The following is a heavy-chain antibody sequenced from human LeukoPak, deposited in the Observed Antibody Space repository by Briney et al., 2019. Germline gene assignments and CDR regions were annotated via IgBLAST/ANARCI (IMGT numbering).Heavy chain of an antibody. V-gene: IGHV4-34*01. CDR1: GGSFSGYY. Sequence: SETLSLTCAVYGGSFSGYYWSWIRQPPGKGLEWIGEINHSGSTNYNPSLKSRVTISVDTSKNQFSLKLSSVTAADTAVYYCARLYSYGRVDYWGQGTLVTVSS. CDR3: ARLYSYGRVDY. D-gene: IGHD5-18*01. CDR2: INHSGST. J-gene: IGHJ4*02.